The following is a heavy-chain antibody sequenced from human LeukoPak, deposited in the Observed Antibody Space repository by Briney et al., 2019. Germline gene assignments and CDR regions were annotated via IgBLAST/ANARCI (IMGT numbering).Heavy chain of an antibody. V-gene: IGHV4-4*02. J-gene: IGHJ6*03. CDR1: GGSISSSNW. CDR3: ARTTMVRGVNLYYYYYMDV. Sequence: PSETLSLTCAVSGGSISSSNWWSWVRQPPGKGLEWIGEIYHSGSTNYNPSLKSRVTISVDKSKNQFSLKLSSVTAADTAVYYCARTTMVRGVNLYYYYYMDVWGKGTTVTVSS. CDR2: IYHSGST. D-gene: IGHD3-10*01.